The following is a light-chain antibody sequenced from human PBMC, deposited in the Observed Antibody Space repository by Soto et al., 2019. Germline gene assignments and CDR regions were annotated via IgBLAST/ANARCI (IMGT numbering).Light chain of an antibody. CDR2: GAS. V-gene: IGKV3-15*01. J-gene: IGKJ1*01. CDR1: QSVSSN. Sequence: EIVMTQSPATLSVSPVERATLSGWASQSVSSNLAWYQQKPGPAPRLLIYGASTRATGIPARFSGSGSGTEFTLTITSLQSEDFAVYYCQQYDNWPPGWTFGQGTKVDI. CDR3: QQYDNWPPGWT.